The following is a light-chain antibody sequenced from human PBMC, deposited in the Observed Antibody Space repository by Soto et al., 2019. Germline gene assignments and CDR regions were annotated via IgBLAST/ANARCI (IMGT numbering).Light chain of an antibody. CDR2: EVS. CDR1: SSDVGGYNY. CDR3: SSYTSSSTLVV. J-gene: IGLJ2*01. V-gene: IGLV2-14*01. Sequence: QSALTQPASVSGSPGQSITISCTGTSSDVGGYNYVSWYQQHPGKAPKVMIYEVSNRPSGVSNRFSGSKSGNTASLTISGLQAEVEADYYCSSYTSSSTLVVFGGGTKLTVL.